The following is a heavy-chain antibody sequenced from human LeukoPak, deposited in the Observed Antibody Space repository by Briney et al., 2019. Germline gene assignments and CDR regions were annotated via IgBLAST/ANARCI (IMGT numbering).Heavy chain of an antibody. D-gene: IGHD3-3*02. CDR2: IRYDGSNK. V-gene: IGHV3-30*02. CDR1: GFTFSSYG. Sequence: PGGSLRLSCAASGFTFSSYGMHWVRQAPGKGLEWVAFIRYDGSNKYYADSVKGRFTISRDNSKNTLYLQMNSLRAEDTAVYYCAKDLATRSAQHFDYWGQGTLVTVSS. J-gene: IGHJ4*02. CDR3: AKDLATRSAQHFDY.